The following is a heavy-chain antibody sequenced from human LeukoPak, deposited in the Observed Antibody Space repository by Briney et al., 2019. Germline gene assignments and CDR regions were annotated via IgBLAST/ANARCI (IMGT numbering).Heavy chain of an antibody. CDR1: GYTFTGYY. D-gene: IGHD3-22*01. CDR3: TRAKRMIFDY. CDR2: INPNSGAT. J-gene: IGHJ4*02. Sequence: ASVKVSCTASGYTFTGYYMHWVRHALGQGGEWMGWINPNSGATLYAQKFQGTVTMTRDTSSNTAYMELSSLRSDDTAVYCCTRAKRMIFDYWGQGTLVTVSS. V-gene: IGHV1-2*02.